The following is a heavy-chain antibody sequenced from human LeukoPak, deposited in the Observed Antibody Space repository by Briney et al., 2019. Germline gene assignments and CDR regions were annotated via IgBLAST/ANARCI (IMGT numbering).Heavy chain of an antibody. CDR1: GYTFTSYY. CDR2: INPSGGST. CDR3: ARSMTTFYYGMDV. D-gene: IGHD4-11*01. Sequence: ASVKVSCKASGYTFTSYYMHWVRQAPGQGLEWMGIINPSGGSTSYAQKFQGRVTMTRNTSISTAYMELSSLRSEDTAVYYCARSMTTFYYGMDVWGQGTTVTVSS. V-gene: IGHV1-46*01. J-gene: IGHJ6*02.